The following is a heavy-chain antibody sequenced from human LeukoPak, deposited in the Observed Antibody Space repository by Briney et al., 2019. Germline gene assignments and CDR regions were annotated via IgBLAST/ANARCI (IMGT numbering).Heavy chain of an antibody. CDR2: VFTGST. J-gene: IGHJ5*02. V-gene: IGHV4-39*01. CDR3: ARSESGYYSWFEP. CDR1: GDSISSSSYY. Sequence: SETLSLTCTVSGDSISSSSYYWGWIRQPPGKGLEWIATVFTGSTYYNPSLKSRITIFVDTSKNQFSLKLSSATAADTAVYSCARSESGYYSWFEPWGQGTLVTVSS. D-gene: IGHD3-3*01.